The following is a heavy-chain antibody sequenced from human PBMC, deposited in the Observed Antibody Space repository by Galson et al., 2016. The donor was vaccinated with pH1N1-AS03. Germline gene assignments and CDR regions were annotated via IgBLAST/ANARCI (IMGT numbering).Heavy chain of an antibody. CDR3: ARQEYADYYFNGMDV. D-gene: IGHD2-2*01. V-gene: IGHV1-18*04. CDR2: LRIHRRGDT. CDR1: GYNFATYG. J-gene: IGHJ6*02. Sequence: SVKVSCKASGYNFATYGVSWVRQAPGRGPEWMGWLRIHRRGDTHYAQNFRDRATMTMDTSTNIAYLELRALRSVDTAIYYCARQEYADYYFNGMDVWGQGTTVIVSS.